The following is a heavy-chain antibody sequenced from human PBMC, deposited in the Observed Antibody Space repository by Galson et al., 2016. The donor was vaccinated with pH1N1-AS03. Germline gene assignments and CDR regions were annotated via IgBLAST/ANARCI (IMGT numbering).Heavy chain of an antibody. CDR3: ARTSGYSSHWALDI. V-gene: IGHV5-51*01. CDR1: GYSFVSYW. D-gene: IGHD5-18*01. Sequence: QSGAEVKKPGESLEISCKGSGYSFVSYWIGWVRQMPGKGLEWMGVIYSGVSADTRYSPSFQGQVTTSADKSISTAYLQWSSLKASDSAIYYCARTSGYSSHWALDIWGQGTMVTVSS. J-gene: IGHJ3*02. CDR2: IYSGVSADT.